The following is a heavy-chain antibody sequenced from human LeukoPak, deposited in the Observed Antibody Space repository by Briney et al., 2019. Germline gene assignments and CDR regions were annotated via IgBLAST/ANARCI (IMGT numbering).Heavy chain of an antibody. Sequence: SETLSLTCTVSGVSISSSNSYWGWIRQPPGKGLEWIGSIYYSGNTYYNASLKSQASISIDTSKNQFFLRLTSVTAADTAVYYCARQTGSGLFILPGGEGTLVTVSS. V-gene: IGHV4-39*01. CDR3: ARQTGSGLFILP. J-gene: IGHJ4*02. CDR1: GVSISSSNSY. CDR2: IYYSGNT. D-gene: IGHD3/OR15-3a*01.